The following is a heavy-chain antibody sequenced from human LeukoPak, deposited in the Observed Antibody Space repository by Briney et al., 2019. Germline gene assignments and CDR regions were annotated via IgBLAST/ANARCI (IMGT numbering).Heavy chain of an antibody. CDR2: IYYSGST. CDR3: VVGELFGYFDY. D-gene: IGHD3-10*01. Sequence: SETLSLTRTVSGGSISSYYWSWIRQPPGKGLEWIGYIYYSGSTNYNPSLKSRVTISVDTSKNQFSLKLSSVTAADTAVYYCVVGELFGYFDYWGQGTLVTVSS. CDR1: GGSISSYY. J-gene: IGHJ4*02. V-gene: IGHV4-59*01.